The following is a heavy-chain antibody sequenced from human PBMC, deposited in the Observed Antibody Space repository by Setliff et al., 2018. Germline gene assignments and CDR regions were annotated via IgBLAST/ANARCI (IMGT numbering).Heavy chain of an antibody. D-gene: IGHD2-15*01. J-gene: IGHJ5*02. CDR3: ARSPAVLGIVYLDP. V-gene: IGHV1-69*05. Sequence: SVKVSCRASGDSFNNYAISWVRQAHGQGLEWMGGIIPMFGKPAYAQKFQDRVTINTDESTSTAYMELDSLRSEDTAVYYCARSPAVLGIVYLDPWGQGTLVTVSS. CDR2: IIPMFGKP. CDR1: GDSFNNYA.